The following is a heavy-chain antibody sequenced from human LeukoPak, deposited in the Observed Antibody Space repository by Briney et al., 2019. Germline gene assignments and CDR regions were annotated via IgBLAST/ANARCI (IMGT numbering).Heavy chain of an antibody. V-gene: IGHV3-23*01. D-gene: IGHD2-15*01. CDR2: ISGSGGST. CDR3: AKDLGYCSGGSCYLGSDY. J-gene: IGHJ4*02. Sequence: GGSLRLSCAASGFTFSSYAMSWVRQAPGKGLEWVSAISGSGGSTYYADSVKGRFTISRDNSKNTLYLQMNSLRAEDTVVYYCAKDLGYCSGGSCYLGSDYWGQGTLVTVSS. CDR1: GFTFSSYA.